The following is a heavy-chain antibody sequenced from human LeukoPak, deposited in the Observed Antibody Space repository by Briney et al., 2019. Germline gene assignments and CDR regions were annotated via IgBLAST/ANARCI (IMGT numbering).Heavy chain of an antibody. CDR3: AKPHLRFNWFDP. J-gene: IGHJ5*02. V-gene: IGHV4-34*01. Sequence: KPSETLSLTCAVYGGSFSGHYWSWIRQPPGKGLEWIGEINHSGSTNYNPSLKSRVTISVDTSKNQFSLKLSSVTAADTAVYYCAKPHLRFNWFDPWGQGTLVTVSS. CDR1: GGSFSGHY. D-gene: IGHD2-21*01. CDR2: INHSGST.